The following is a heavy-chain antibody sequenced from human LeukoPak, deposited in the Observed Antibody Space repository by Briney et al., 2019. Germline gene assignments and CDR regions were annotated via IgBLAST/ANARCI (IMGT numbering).Heavy chain of an antibody. CDR1: AFTFTSAW. CDR2: ISSRSAYI. CDR3: ARDRSGSYPYYFDY. D-gene: IGHD1-26*01. Sequence: PGGSLRLSCAASAFTFTSAWMSWVRQAPGKGLEWVSSISSRSAYIHYTDSVKGRFNISRDNAENSLYLQMNNLRADDTAVYYCARDRSGSYPYYFDYWGQGTLVTVSS. J-gene: IGHJ4*02. V-gene: IGHV3-21*01.